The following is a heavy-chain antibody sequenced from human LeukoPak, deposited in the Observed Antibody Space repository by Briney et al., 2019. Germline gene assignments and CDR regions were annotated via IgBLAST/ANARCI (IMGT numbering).Heavy chain of an antibody. CDR1: GDSISSGDYY. CDR2: IRYSGST. J-gene: IGHJ6*03. D-gene: IGHD5-12*01. CDR3: ARTTEGYAGGPGYSYYYYMDV. V-gene: IGHV4-61*08. Sequence: PSQTLSLTCTVSGDSISSGDYYWSWIRQPPGKGLEWIGYIRYSGSTHYNPSLKSRVTISVDTSKNQVSLKLRSVTAADTAVYYCARTTEGYAGGPGYSYYYYMDVWGKGTTVTISS.